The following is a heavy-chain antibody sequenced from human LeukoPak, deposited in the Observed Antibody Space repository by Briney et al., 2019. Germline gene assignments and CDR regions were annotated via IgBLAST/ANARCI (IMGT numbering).Heavy chain of an antibody. Sequence: GGSLRLSCTASGFTFGDYAMSWFRQAPGKGLEGVGFIRSKAYGGTTEYAASVKGRFTISRDDSKSIAYLQMNSLKTEDTAVYYCTSAEYSGSYEATYYFDYWGQGTLVTVSS. CDR1: GFTFGDYA. CDR2: IRSKAYGGTT. D-gene: IGHD1-26*01. J-gene: IGHJ4*02. CDR3: TSAEYSGSYEATYYFDY. V-gene: IGHV3-49*03.